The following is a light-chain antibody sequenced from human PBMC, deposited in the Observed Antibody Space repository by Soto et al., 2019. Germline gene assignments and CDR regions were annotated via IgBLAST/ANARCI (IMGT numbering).Light chain of an antibody. CDR3: QQLFMYPPT. J-gene: IGKJ3*01. CDR2: GAS. V-gene: IGKV1-9*01. Sequence: IRLWKSPSSLSASEGDRVTITCRASQGIINYLAWYQQKPGKAPKLLIYGASTLQSGVPSRFGGSGSGTDFTLTVSSLQPEDFATYYCQQLFMYPPTFGPGTKVDIK. CDR1: QGIINY.